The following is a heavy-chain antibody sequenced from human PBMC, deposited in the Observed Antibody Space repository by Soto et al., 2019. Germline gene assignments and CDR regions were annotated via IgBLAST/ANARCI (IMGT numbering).Heavy chain of an antibody. J-gene: IGHJ4*02. CDR1: GYTFTNYG. V-gene: IGHV1-18*04. CDR2: ITVYNGNT. Sequence: ASVKVSCKASGYTFTNYGVSWVRQAPGQGLEWMGWITVYNGNTHYAQNLQGRVTMTTDTSTSTAHMELWSLGSDDTAVYYCARSYSYGSYWYFDYWGQRALVTVSS. CDR3: ARSYSYGSYWYFDY. D-gene: IGHD5-18*01.